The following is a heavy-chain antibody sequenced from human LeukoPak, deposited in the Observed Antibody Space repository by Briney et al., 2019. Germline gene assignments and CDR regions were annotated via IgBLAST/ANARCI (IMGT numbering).Heavy chain of an antibody. V-gene: IGHV4-34*01. CDR2: INHSGST. Sequence: SETLSLTCAVYGGSFSGYYWSWIRQPPGKGLEWIGEINHSGSTNYNPSLKSRVTISVDTSKNQFSLKLSSVTAADTAVYYCAKSGGSGTYPNWFDSWGQGTLVTVSS. D-gene: IGHD3-10*01. J-gene: IGHJ5*01. CDR3: AKSGGSGTYPNWFDS. CDR1: GGSFSGYY.